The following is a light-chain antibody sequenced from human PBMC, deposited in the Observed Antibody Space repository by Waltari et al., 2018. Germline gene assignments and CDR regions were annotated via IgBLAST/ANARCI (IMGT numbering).Light chain of an antibody. CDR2: DVS. V-gene: IGLV2-14*01. CDR3: SSYTSISTGV. CDR1: SSDVGGYNY. J-gene: IGLJ3*02. Sequence: QSALTQPASVSGSPGQSITISCTGTSSDVGGYNYVSWYQQHPGKAPKLLIHDVSNRPSGVSTRFSGSKSGNTASLTISGLQAEDEADYYCSSYTSISTGVFGGGTKLTVL.